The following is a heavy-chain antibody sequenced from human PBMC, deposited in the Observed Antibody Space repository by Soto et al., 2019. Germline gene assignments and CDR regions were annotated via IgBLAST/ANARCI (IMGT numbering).Heavy chain of an antibody. CDR1: GFTFSSYE. CDR3: ARDYDLNGMDV. Sequence: GGSLRLSCAASGFTFSSYEMNWVRQAPGKGLEWVSYISSSGSTIYYADSVKGRFTISRDNAKNSLYLQMNSLRAEDTAVYYYARDYDLNGMDVWGQGTTVTVSS. D-gene: IGHD3-3*01. CDR2: ISSSGSTI. J-gene: IGHJ6*02. V-gene: IGHV3-48*03.